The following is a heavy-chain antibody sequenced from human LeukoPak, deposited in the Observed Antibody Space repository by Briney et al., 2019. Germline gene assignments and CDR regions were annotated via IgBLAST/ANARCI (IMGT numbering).Heavy chain of an antibody. CDR3: ASSDGSGSYYNLDAFDI. V-gene: IGHV1-69*06. J-gene: IGHJ3*02. CDR2: GNPIFGTA. Sequence: PVKVSFKGFGGTLSSYAISWGGQAPGPGGEWVGGGNPIFGTANYAQKFQGRVTITADKSTSTAYMELSSLRSEDTAVYYCASSDGSGSYYNLDAFDIWGQGTMVTVSS. D-gene: IGHD3-10*01. CDR1: GGTLSSYA.